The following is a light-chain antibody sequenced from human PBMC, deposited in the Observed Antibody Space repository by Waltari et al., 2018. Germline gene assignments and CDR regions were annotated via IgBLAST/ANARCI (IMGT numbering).Light chain of an antibody. V-gene: IGLV3-21*04. J-gene: IGLJ2*01. CDR1: KIQKKK. CDR2: YDS. CDR3: LVWHSTCDHQGV. Sequence: SVAPGHTNKIKKKKKKIQKKKKTQNKQRPGQAPVLVISYDSDRPSGIPERFSGSNSGNTATLTISWVEAEDEAKDYCLVWHSTCDHQGVFGGGTKLTVL.